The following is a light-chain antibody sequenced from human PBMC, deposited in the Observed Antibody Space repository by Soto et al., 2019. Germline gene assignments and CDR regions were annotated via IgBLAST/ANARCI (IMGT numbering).Light chain of an antibody. CDR1: QSVSSY. CDR3: QQYSISPRT. J-gene: IGKJ1*01. Sequence: EIVLTQSPGTLSLSPGERATLSCRASQSVSSYLAWYQQKPGQAPRLLIYGASSRATGIPDRFSGSGSGTHFTLTISRLEPEDFAVYYCQQYSISPRTFGQGTKVEIK. V-gene: IGKV3-20*01. CDR2: GAS.